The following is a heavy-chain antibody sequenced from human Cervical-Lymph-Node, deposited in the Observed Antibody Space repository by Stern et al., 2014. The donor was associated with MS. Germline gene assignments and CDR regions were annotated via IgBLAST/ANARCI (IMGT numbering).Heavy chain of an antibody. CDR2: IWYDGSNK. J-gene: IGHJ6*02. Sequence: VQLLESGGGVVQPGRSLRLSCAASGFTFSSYGMHWVRQAPGKGLEWVAVIWYDGSNKYYADSVKGRFTISRANSKNTLYLHMNSLRAEATAVYYCARDRQWLVPPYSYYGMDVWGQGTTVTVSS. D-gene: IGHD6-19*01. CDR1: GFTFSSYG. V-gene: IGHV3-33*01. CDR3: ARDRQWLVPPYSYYGMDV.